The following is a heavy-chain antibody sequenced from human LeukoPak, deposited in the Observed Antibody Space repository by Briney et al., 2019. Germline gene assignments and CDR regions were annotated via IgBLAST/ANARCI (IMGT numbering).Heavy chain of an antibody. CDR1: GYTLTELS. CDR3: ATDNILTGYSPKY. V-gene: IGHV1-24*01. J-gene: IGHJ4*02. CDR2: FDPEEGET. Sequence: ASVKVSCKVSGYTLTELSMHCVRQTPGKGLEWMGGFDPEEGETVFAQKFQGRVTMTEDTSTDTAYMELSSLRSEDSAVYYCATDNILTGYSPKYWGQGTLVTVSS. D-gene: IGHD3-9*01.